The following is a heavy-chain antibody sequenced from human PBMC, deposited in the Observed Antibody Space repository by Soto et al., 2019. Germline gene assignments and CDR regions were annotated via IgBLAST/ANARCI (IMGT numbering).Heavy chain of an antibody. CDR3: ARLATDYYDSSGYYYTVSWFDP. Sequence: ASVKVSCKASGYIFTDYYMHWVRQAPGQELGWMGRINPNSGGTNYAQKFQGRVTMTRDTSTSTVYMELSSLRSEDTAVYYCARLATDYYDSSGYYYTVSWFDPWGQGTLVTVSS. D-gene: IGHD3-22*01. V-gene: IGHV1-2*06. J-gene: IGHJ5*02. CDR1: GYIFTDYY. CDR2: INPNSGGT.